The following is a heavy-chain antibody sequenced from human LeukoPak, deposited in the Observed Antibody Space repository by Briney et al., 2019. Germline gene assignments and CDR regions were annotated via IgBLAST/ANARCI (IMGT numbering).Heavy chain of an antibody. CDR3: ASPPICSGGSCYDY. J-gene: IGHJ4*02. CDR2: IYYSGST. V-gene: IGHV4-39*01. CDR1: GVSISSSSYY. Sequence: ASETLSLTCTVSGVSISSSSYYWGWIRQPPGKGLEWIGSIYYSGSTYYNPSLKSRVTISVDTSKNQFSLKLSSVTAADTAVYYCASPPICSGGSCYDYWGQGTLVTVSS. D-gene: IGHD2-15*01.